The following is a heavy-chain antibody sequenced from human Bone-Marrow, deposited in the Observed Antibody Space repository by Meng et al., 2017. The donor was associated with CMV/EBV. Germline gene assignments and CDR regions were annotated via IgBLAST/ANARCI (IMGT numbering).Heavy chain of an antibody. Sequence: SETLSLPCNVPGGSISSYYWSWIRQPPGKGLDYIGYVYYGGTTKYNPSLKSRVTILVDTAKNQFSLKLTSISTADTAVYYGARLVPSSFYFDLWGQGTQVTVSS. CDR2: VYYGGTT. V-gene: IGHV4-59*01. D-gene: IGHD2-2*01. CDR3: ARLVPSSFYFDL. J-gene: IGHJ4*01. CDR1: GGSISSYY.